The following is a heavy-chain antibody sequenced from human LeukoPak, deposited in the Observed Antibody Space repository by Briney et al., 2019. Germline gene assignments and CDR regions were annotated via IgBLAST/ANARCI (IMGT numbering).Heavy chain of an antibody. V-gene: IGHV3-30*02. CDR1: GFTFSSYD. CDR2: IRYDGSKK. D-gene: IGHD4-17*01. J-gene: IGHJ4*02. CDR3: AKDGSTVTTQGDYSDY. Sequence: PGGSLRLSCAASGFTFSSYDMHWVRQAPGNGLKWVAFIRYDGSKKYYVDSLKGRFTISRDNSKNTLYLQMNSLRAEDTAVYYCAKDGSTVTTQGDYSDYWGQGTLVTVSS.